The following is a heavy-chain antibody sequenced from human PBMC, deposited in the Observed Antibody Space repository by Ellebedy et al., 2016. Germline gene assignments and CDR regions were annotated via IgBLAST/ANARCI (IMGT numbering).Heavy chain of an antibody. CDR2: INHSGST. V-gene: IGHV4-34*01. J-gene: IGHJ4*02. D-gene: IGHD5-24*01. CDR1: GGSFSGYY. CDR3: ARGRDRWLFDY. Sequence: SETLSLXCAVYGGSFSGYYWSWIRQPPGKGLEWIGEINHSGSTNYNPSLKSRVTISVDTSKNQFSLKLSSVTAADTAVYYCARGRDRWLFDYWGQGTLVTVSS.